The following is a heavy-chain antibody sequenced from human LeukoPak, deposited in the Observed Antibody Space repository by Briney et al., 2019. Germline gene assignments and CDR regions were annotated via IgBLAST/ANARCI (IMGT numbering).Heavy chain of an antibody. CDR2: IYYSGST. CDR1: GGSISRYY. Sequence: SETLSLTCTVSGGSISRYYWSWIRQPPGKGLEWIGYIYYSGSTNYNPSLKSRVTISVDTSKNQFSLKLSSVTAADTAVYYCARHGAAWGGTDYWGQGTLVTVSS. D-gene: IGHD3-16*01. J-gene: IGHJ4*02. CDR3: ARHGAAWGGTDY. V-gene: IGHV4-59*08.